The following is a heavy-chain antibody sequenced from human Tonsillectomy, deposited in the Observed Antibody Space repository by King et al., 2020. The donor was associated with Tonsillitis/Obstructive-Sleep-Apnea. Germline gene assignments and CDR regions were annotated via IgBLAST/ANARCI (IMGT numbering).Heavy chain of an antibody. CDR1: GYTFTRWY. V-gene: IGHV1-46*01. Sequence: VQLVESGAEVKTPGASVKVSCKASGYTFTRWYIHWVRQARGQELEWMGIINPSDGITTYAQKFQGRVTMTTDTSASTVYLQLSSLRSEDTAVYYCARDDVVGRYIDSWGQGTLVTVSS. CDR2: INPSDGIT. CDR3: ARDDVVGRYIDS. J-gene: IGHJ4*02. D-gene: IGHD1-14*01.